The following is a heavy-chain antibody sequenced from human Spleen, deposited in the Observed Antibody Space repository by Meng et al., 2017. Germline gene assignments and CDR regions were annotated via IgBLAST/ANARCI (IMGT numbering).Heavy chain of an antibody. V-gene: IGHV3-21*01. CDR2: IGTTNSYI. J-gene: IGHJ4*02. Sequence: GESLKISCAASGFTFRTYSMNWVRQPPGKGLEWVSSIGTTNSYIYYADSVKGRFTISRDNAKNSLYLQMNSLRAEDTAVYYCARDGPANYFDYWGQGTLVTVSS. CDR1: GFTFRTYS. CDR3: ARDGPANYFDY.